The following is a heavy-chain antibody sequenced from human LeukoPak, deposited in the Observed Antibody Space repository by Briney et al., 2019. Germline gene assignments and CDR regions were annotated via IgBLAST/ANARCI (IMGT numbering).Heavy chain of an antibody. V-gene: IGHV1-2*02. Sequence: ASVKVSCKASGGIFSSYAISWVRQAPGQGLEWMGWINPDSGGTDYAQEFQGRVTMTRDTSISTAYMELSRLRSDDTAMYYCARTFYYGSGRARYMDVWGKGTTVTVSS. D-gene: IGHD3-10*01. CDR1: GGIFSSYA. CDR2: INPDSGGT. CDR3: ARTFYYGSGRARYMDV. J-gene: IGHJ6*03.